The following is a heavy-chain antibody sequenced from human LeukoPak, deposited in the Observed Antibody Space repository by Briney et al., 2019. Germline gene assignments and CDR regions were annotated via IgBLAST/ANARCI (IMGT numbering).Heavy chain of an antibody. CDR3: ARTVLLWFGELPNWFDP. V-gene: IGHV4-4*08. CDR1: GGSINSYY. Sequence: SETLSLTCTVSGGSINSYYWSWIRQPPGKGLEWIGYIYDSGSTNYNPSLKSRVTISVDTSKNQFSLKLSSVTAADTAVYYCARTVLLWFGELPNWFDPWGQGTLVTVSS. CDR2: IYDSGST. J-gene: IGHJ5*02. D-gene: IGHD3-10*01.